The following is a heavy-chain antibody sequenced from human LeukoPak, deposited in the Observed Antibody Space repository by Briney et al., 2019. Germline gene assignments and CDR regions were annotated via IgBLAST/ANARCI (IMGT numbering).Heavy chain of an antibody. D-gene: IGHD1-1*01. CDR1: GGSISSGSYY. J-gene: IGHJ3*02. CDR2: IYTSGST. CDR3: ARAGYNWNDAFDI. Sequence: SQTLSLTCTVSGGSISSGSYYWSWIRQPAGKGLEWIGRIYTSGSTNYNPSLKSRVTISVDTSKNQFSLKLSSVTAADTAVYYCARAGYNWNDAFDIWGQGTMVTVSS. V-gene: IGHV4-61*02.